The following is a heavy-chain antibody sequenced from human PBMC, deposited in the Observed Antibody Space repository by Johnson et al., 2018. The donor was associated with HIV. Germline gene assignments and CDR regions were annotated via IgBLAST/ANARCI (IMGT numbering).Heavy chain of an antibody. Sequence: QMLLVESGGGVVQPGRSLRLSCAASGFTFSSYAMHWVRQAPGKALEWVAVISYDGSNTYYADSVKGRFHVSSDNSKDTVYVDMNSLRAEDTAVYYCAKVGRMTTVVTPGDAFDIWCQGTKVTVSS. CDR3: AKVGRMTTVVTPGDAFDI. CDR2: ISYDGSNT. V-gene: IGHV3-30-3*01. D-gene: IGHD4-23*01. J-gene: IGHJ3*02. CDR1: GFTFSSYA.